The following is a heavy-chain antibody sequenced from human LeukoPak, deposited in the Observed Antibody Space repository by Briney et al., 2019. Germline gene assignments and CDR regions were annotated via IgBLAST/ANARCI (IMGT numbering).Heavy chain of an antibody. CDR2: IGTTGCST. Sequence: GGSLRLSCSASGFTFSHYAMHWVRQAPGKGLEYVSAIGTTGCSTYYADSVKGRFTISRENSKNTLYLQMSSLRPEDTAVYYCVNTHGSGCYNNWGQGTLVTVSS. J-gene: IGHJ4*02. V-gene: IGHV3-64D*06. CDR1: GFTFSHYA. D-gene: IGHD3-10*01. CDR3: VNTHGSGCYNN.